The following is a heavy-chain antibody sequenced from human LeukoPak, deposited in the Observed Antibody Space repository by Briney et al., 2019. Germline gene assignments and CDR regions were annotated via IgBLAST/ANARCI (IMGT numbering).Heavy chain of an antibody. CDR1: GFTFSSYW. Sequence: GRSLRLSCAASGFTFSSYWMHWVRQAPGKGLVWVSRINSDGSSTSYADSVKGRFTISRDNAKNTLYLQMNSLRAEDTAVYYCARGGYSSGTDYWGQGTLVTVSS. J-gene: IGHJ4*02. CDR3: ARGGYSSGTDY. CDR2: INSDGSST. V-gene: IGHV3-74*01. D-gene: IGHD6-19*01.